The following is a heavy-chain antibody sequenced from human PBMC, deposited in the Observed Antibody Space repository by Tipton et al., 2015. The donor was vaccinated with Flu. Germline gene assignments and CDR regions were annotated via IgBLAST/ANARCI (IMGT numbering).Heavy chain of an antibody. CDR1: GDSISSSPYY. CDR2: ISHSGRT. CDR3: ARRTYYYGSGTSDV. J-gene: IGHJ6*02. V-gene: IGHV4-39*07. Sequence: TLSLTCSVSGDSISSSPYYWGWIRQSPGKGLEWIGSISHSGRTYYNPSLKSRVTMSLDTSKNQFSLKLSSVTAADTAVFYCARRTYYYGSGTSDVWGQGTTVTVSS. D-gene: IGHD3-10*01.